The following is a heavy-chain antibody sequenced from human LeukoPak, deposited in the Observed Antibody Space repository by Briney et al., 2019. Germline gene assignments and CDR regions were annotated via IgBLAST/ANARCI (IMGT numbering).Heavy chain of an antibody. CDR1: GDSINSYY. J-gene: IGHJ6*03. D-gene: IGHD1-26*01. Sequence: SETLSLTCSVSGDSINSYYWSWIRQPPGKGLEWIGFIFYTGTTKYNPSLKSRVTISVDTSKNQFSLKLSSVTAADTAVYYCARAGGEFYYYYYYMDVWGKGTTVTISS. CDR2: IFYTGTT. V-gene: IGHV4-59*08. CDR3: ARAGGEFYYYYYYMDV.